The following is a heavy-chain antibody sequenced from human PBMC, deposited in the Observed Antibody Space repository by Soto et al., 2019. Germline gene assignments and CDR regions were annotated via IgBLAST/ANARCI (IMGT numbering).Heavy chain of an antibody. Sequence: SSETLSLTCNVSGGSISTSRSYWAWIRQPPGKGLEWLANIYYSRGTYYNPSLESRVAISVDTSKNHFSLNPSSVTAADTAVYYCAGCEMDLPSTSCYLASWGQGTLVTVSS. CDR3: AGCEMDLPSTSCYLAS. D-gene: IGHD2-2*01. CDR1: GGSISTSRSY. CDR2: IYYSRGT. V-gene: IGHV4-39*01. J-gene: IGHJ5*02.